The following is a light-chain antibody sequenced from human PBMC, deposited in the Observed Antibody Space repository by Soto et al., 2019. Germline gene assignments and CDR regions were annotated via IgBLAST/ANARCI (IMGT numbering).Light chain of an antibody. CDR1: SSDVGAYDY. V-gene: IGLV1-51*01. Sequence: QSALTQPPSASGSPGQSVTISCTGTSSDVGAYDYVSWYQQLPGTAPKLLIYDNNKRPSGIPDRFSGSKSGTSGTLDITGLQTGDEADYYCATWDGSLPGEVFGGGTKLT. CDR3: ATWDGSLPGEV. CDR2: DNN. J-gene: IGLJ2*01.